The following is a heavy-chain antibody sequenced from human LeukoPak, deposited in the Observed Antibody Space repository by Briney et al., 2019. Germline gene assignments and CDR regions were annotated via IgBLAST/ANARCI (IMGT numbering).Heavy chain of an antibody. V-gene: IGHV3-53*01. Sequence: GGSLRLSCAASGFTVSSNYMSWVRQAPGKGLEWVSVIYSGGSTYYPDSVKGRFTISRDNSKNTLYLQMNSLTAEDTAVYYCAKDGKQWLPVDYWGQGTLVTVSS. CDR2: IYSGGST. CDR3: AKDGKQWLPVDY. CDR1: GFTVSSNY. D-gene: IGHD6-19*01. J-gene: IGHJ4*02.